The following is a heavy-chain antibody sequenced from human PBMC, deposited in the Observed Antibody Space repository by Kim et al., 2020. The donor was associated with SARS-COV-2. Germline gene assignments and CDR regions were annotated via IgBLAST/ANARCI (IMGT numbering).Heavy chain of an antibody. CDR3: AILSSTSTSDY. D-gene: IGHD2-2*01. J-gene: IGHJ4*02. CDR2: DK. V-gene: IGHV3-30*02. Sequence: DKKYAESVKGRFTISRDNPKNTLFLQMNSLRSEDTAIYYCAILSSTSTSDYWGQGTLVTVSS.